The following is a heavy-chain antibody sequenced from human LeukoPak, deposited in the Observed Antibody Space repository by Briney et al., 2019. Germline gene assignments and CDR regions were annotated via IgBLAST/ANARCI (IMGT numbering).Heavy chain of an antibody. CDR2: IYTSGNT. D-gene: IGHD6-19*01. CDR1: GGSIRSYY. CDR3: ARGSGPYYFDY. V-gene: IGHV4-4*09. J-gene: IGHJ4*02. Sequence: PSETLSLTCSVSGGSIRSYYCSWIRQPPGKGLEWIGYIYTSGNTNYNPSLKSRVTISVDTSKSQFSLKLSSVTAADTAVYYCARGSGPYYFDYWGQGTLVTVSS.